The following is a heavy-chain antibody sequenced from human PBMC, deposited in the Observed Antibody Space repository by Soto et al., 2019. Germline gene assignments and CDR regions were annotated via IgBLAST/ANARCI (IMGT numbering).Heavy chain of an antibody. CDR1: GFTFDDYA. D-gene: IGHD6-6*01. J-gene: IGHJ4*02. CDR3: AKDGTASSSSFDY. V-gene: IGHV3-9*01. CDR2: ISWNSGSI. Sequence: PGGSLRLSCAASGFTFDDYAMHWVRQAPGKGLEWVSGISWNSGSIGYADSVKGRFTISRDNAKNSLYLQMNSLRAEDTALYYCAKDGTASSSSFDYWGQGTLVTAPQ.